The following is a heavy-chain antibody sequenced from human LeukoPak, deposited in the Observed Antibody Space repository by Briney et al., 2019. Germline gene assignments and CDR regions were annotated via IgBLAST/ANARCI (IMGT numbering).Heavy chain of an antibody. CDR3: ARHIGYFDY. CDR2: IYYSGST. J-gene: IGHJ4*02. CDR1: GVSISSSSYY. Sequence: SETLSLTCTVSGVSISSSSYYWGWIRQPPGKGLEWIGSIYYSGSTYYNPSLKSRVTISVDTSKNQFSLKLSSVTAADTAVYYCARHIGYFDYWGQGTLVTVSS. V-gene: IGHV4-39*01. D-gene: IGHD2-15*01.